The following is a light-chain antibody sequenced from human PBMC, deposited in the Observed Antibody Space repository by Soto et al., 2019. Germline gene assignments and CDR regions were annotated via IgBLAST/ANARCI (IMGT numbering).Light chain of an antibody. J-gene: IGKJ1*01. CDR3: QQYGSSGT. CDR2: GAS. Sequence: EIVLTQSPGTVSLCPGERATLSCMASQSVSNNYLAWYQQKPGQAPRLLIYGASNRATGIPDRFSGSGSGTDFTLTISRLEPEDFAVYYCQQYGSSGTFGQGTKVDIK. CDR1: QSVSNNY. V-gene: IGKV3-20*01.